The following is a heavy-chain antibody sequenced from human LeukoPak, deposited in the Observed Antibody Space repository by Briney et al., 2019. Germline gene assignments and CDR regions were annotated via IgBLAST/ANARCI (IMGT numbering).Heavy chain of an antibody. V-gene: IGHV4-59*01. J-gene: IGHJ4*02. CDR1: GGSIRSYY. CDR3: AKDPHSYTIFGVNYFDY. D-gene: IGHD3-3*01. Sequence: SETLSLTCTVSGGSIRSYYWSWIRQPPGKGLEWIGYIYYSGSTSYNPSLKSRVTISVDTSKNQFSLKLSSVTAADTAVYYCAKDPHSYTIFGVNYFDYWGQGTLVTVSS. CDR2: IYYSGST.